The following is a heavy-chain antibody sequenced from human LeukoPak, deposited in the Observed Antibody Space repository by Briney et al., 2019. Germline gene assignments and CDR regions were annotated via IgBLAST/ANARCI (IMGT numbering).Heavy chain of an antibody. CDR1: GFTFSSYS. Sequence: PGGSLRLSCAASGFTFSSYSMNWARQAPGKGLEWVTYISSSSSTIYYADSVKGRFTISRDNAKNSLYLQMNSLRAEDTAVYYCAREGEDYYYYYMDVWGKGTTVTVSS. J-gene: IGHJ6*03. V-gene: IGHV3-48*01. D-gene: IGHD3-16*01. CDR3: AREGEDYYYYYMDV. CDR2: ISSSSSTI.